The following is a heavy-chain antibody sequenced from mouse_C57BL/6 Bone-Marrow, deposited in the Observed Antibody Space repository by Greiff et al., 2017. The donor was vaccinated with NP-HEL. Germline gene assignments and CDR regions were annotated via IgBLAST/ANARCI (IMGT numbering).Heavy chain of an antibody. CDR3: ARSIYYGYDGAFSRWFAY. D-gene: IGHD2-2*01. Sequence: VQLQQPGAELVKPGASVKMSCKASGYTFTSYWITWVKQRPGQGLEWIGDIYPGSGSTNYNEKFKSKATLTVDTSSSTAYMQLSSLTSEDSAGYCCARSIYYGYDGAFSRWFAYWGRGTLVTVSA. V-gene: IGHV1-55*01. CDR1: GYTFTSYW. CDR2: IYPGSGST. J-gene: IGHJ3*01.